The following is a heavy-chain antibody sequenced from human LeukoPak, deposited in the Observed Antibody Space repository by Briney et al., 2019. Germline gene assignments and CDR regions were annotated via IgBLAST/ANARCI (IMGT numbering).Heavy chain of an antibody. CDR1: GGSISSYY. V-gene: IGHV4-59*01. J-gene: IGHJ4*02. CDR3: ARDPSTFYFDY. CDR2: IYSSGNT. Sequence: SQTVSLTCTVSGGSISSYYWSWIRQPPGKGLEWIGYIYSSGNTDYNPSLKSRVTISIDTSKSQFSLKLSSVTAADTAIYYCARDPSTFYFDYWGQGALVTVSS. D-gene: IGHD3-16*01.